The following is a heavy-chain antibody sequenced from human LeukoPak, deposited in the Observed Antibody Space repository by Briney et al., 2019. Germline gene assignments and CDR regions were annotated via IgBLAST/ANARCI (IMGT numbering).Heavy chain of an antibody. CDR3: ARYGDSDYYYYGMDV. CDR2: IYYSGST. D-gene: IGHD4-17*01. J-gene: IGHJ6*02. V-gene: IGHV4-30-4*01. Sequence: SQTLSLTCTVSGGSISSGDYYWSWIRKPPGTGLEWIGYIYYSGSTYYNPSLKSRVTISVDTSKNQFSLKLSSVTAADTAVYYCARYGDSDYYYYGMDVWGQGTTVTVSS. CDR1: GGSISSGDYY.